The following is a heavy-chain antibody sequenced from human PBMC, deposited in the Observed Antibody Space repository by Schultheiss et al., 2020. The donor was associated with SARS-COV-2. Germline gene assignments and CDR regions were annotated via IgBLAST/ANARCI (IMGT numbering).Heavy chain of an antibody. CDR2: IKQDGTEK. CDR1: GFTFSSYC. CDR3: ARDPPTMDDSSGQGDY. D-gene: IGHD3-22*01. Sequence: GGSLRLSCAASGFTFSSYCMSWVRQAPGKGLEWVANIKQDGTEKYYVDSVKGRFTISRDNAKNSLYLQMNSLTVEDTAVYYCARDPPTMDDSSGQGDYWGQGTLFTVSS. V-gene: IGHV3-7*01. J-gene: IGHJ4*02.